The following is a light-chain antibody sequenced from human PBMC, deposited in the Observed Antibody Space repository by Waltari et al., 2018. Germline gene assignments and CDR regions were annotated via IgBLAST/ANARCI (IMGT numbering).Light chain of an antibody. V-gene: IGKV3-11*02. CDR3: QQRTLWPLT. CDR1: STVNRD. CDR2: DSP. J-gene: IGKJ4*01. Sequence: IVLTQTPATLSLSPGHRVTLACRTSSTVNRDLAWYQHKPGQAPRLLVYDSPTRATGIPARFSGSGSDRDFTLTISSVEPEDFGVYYCQQRTLWPLTFGGGTKVDI.